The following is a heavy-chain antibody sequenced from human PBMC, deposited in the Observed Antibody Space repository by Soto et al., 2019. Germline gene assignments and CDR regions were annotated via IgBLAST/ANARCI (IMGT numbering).Heavy chain of an antibody. J-gene: IGHJ4*02. CDR1: GGTFSSYT. V-gene: IGHV1-69*02. CDR2: IIPILGIA. Sequence: QVQLVQSGAEVKKPGSSVKVSCKASGGTFSSYTISWVRQAPGQGLEWMGRIIPILGIANYAQKFQGRVKITADKSTSTDYMELSSLRSEDTAVYYCARSYYDISGYYFGNEYWGQGTLVTVSS. CDR3: ARSYYDISGYYFGNEY. D-gene: IGHD3-22*01.